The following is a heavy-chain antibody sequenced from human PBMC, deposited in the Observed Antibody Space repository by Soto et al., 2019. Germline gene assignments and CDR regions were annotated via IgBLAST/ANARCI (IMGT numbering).Heavy chain of an antibody. CDR1: GGSVNSGSYY. CDR3: ARAYSGSYFDY. V-gene: IGHV4-61*01. Sequence: PSETLSLTCTVSGGSVNSGSYYWSWIRQPPGKGLEWIGYIYYSGSTNYNPSLKSRVTISVDTSKNRFSLKLSSVTAADTAVYYCARAYSGSYFDYWGQGTLVTV. CDR2: IYYSGST. D-gene: IGHD1-26*01. J-gene: IGHJ4*02.